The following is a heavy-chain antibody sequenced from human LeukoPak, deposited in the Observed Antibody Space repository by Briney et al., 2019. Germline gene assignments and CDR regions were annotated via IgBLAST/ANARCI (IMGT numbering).Heavy chain of an antibody. J-gene: IGHJ4*02. CDR3: AREVRLAAGTSRRKYDY. Sequence: GASVKVSCKASGYTFTSYGISWVRQAPGQGLEWMGWISAYNGNTNYAQKLQGRVTMTTDTSTSTAYMELRSLRSDDTAVYYCAREVRLAAGTSRRKYDYWGQGTLVTVSS. CDR2: ISAYNGNT. V-gene: IGHV1-18*01. CDR1: GYTFTSYG. D-gene: IGHD6-13*01.